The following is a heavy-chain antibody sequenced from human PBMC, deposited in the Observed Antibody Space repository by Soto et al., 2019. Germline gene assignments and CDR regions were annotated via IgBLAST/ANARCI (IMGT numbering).Heavy chain of an antibody. CDR3: ASPQRYDFWSGYVFDY. J-gene: IGHJ4*02. V-gene: IGHV4-59*01. Sequence: PSETLSLTCTVSGGSISSYYWSWIRQPPGKGLEWIGYIYYSGSTNYNPSLKSRVTISVDTSKIQFSLKLSSVTAADTAMYYCASPQRYDFWSGYVFDYWGQGTRVTVSS. CDR2: IYYSGST. CDR1: GGSISSYY. D-gene: IGHD3-3*01.